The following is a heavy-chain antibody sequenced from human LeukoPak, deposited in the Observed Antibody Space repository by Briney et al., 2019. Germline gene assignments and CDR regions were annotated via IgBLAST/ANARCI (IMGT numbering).Heavy chain of an antibody. CDR3: ARGYYYGSGTYYKT. V-gene: IGHV4-61*02. CDR1: GGSISSGSYY. J-gene: IGHJ5*02. D-gene: IGHD3-10*01. CDR2: IYTSGST. Sequence: SETLSLTCTVSGGSISSGSYYWSWIRQPAGKGLEWIGRIYTSGSTSYNPSLNSRVTISVDTSKNQFSLKLNSVTAADTAVYYCARGYYYGSGTYYKTWGQGTLVTVSS.